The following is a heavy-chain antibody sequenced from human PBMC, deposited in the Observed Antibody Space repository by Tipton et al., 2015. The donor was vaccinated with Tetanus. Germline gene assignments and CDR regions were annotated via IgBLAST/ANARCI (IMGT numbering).Heavy chain of an antibody. J-gene: IGHJ4*02. CDR1: GGSVSSGSYY. CDR3: ARSHDSSGYCLDY. D-gene: IGHD3-22*01. CDR2: IYYSGST. Sequence: TLSLTCTVSGGSVSSGSYYWSWIRQPPGKGLEWIGYIYYSGSTNYNPSLKSRVTISVDTSKNQFSLKLSSVTAADTAVYYCARSHDSSGYCLDYWGQGTLVTVSS. V-gene: IGHV4-61*01.